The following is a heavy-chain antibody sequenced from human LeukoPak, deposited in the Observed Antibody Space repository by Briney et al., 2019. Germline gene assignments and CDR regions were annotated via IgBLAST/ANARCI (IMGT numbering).Heavy chain of an antibody. CDR1: GYTFTGYY. V-gene: IGHV1-2*02. Sequence: ASVKVSCKASGYTFTGYYMHWVRQAPGQGLEWMGWINPNSGGTNYAQKFQGRVTMTRDTSVSTAYMELSRLRSDDTAVYYCARGDGDGYNFGYWGQGTLVTVSS. CDR3: ARGDGDGYNFGY. J-gene: IGHJ4*02. D-gene: IGHD5-24*01. CDR2: INPNSGGT.